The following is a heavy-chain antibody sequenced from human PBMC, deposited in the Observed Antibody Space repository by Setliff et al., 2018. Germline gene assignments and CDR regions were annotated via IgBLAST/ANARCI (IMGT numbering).Heavy chain of an antibody. CDR3: ACPDILTGLSDY. CDR2: ISFDGSNE. D-gene: IGHD3-9*01. CDR1: GFTFSRYA. J-gene: IGHJ4*02. V-gene: IGHV3-30*04. Sequence: GGSLRLSCAASGFTFSRYALHWVRQAPGKGLEWVALISFDGSNEHYADSVKGRFTISRDNAKKSLYLQMNSLRAEDTAVYYCACPDILTGLSDYWGQGTLVTVSS.